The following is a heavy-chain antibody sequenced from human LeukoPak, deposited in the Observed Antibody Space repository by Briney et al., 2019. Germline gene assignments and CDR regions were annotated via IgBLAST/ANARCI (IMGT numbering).Heavy chain of an antibody. CDR1: GGSISSYH. CDR3: AVHTAPYYYYYMDV. D-gene: IGHD4-17*01. J-gene: IGHJ6*03. Sequence: SETLSLTCSVSGGSISSYHWSWIRQPPGKGLDWIGYIYYSGSPNYNPSLKSRVTISVDTSKNQFSLKLSSVTAADTAVYYCAVHTAPYYYYYMDVWGKGTTVTISS. CDR2: IYYSGSP. V-gene: IGHV4-59*12.